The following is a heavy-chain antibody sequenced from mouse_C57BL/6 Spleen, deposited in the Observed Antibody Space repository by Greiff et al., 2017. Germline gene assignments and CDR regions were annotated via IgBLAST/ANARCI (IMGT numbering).Heavy chain of an antibody. V-gene: IGHV1-9*01. CDR3: AKIAVDWDFDV. J-gene: IGHJ1*03. CDR2: ILPGSGST. Sequence: QVQLQQSGAELMKPGASVKLSCKATGYTFTGYWIEWVKQRPGHGLEWIGEILPGSGSTTYNEQFKGKATFTADTSSNTAYMQLSSLTTEDSAIYYCAKIAVDWDFDVWGTGTTVTVSS. CDR1: GYTFTGYW.